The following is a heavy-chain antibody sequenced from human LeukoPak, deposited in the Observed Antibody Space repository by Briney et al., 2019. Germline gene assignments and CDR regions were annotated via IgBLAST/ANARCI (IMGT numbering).Heavy chain of an antibody. D-gene: IGHD1-26*01. CDR1: GFSFSHFW. V-gene: IGHV3-74*01. Sequence: QPGGSLRLSCAASGFSFSHFWMHWVRQAPGKGLVWVSRINRDGSGTSYADSVKGRFTISRDNAKNTLSLQMNGLRAEDTAVYYCTRELEYRGSPDDAFDIWGQGTMVTVSS. CDR2: INRDGSGT. CDR3: TRELEYRGSPDDAFDI. J-gene: IGHJ3*02.